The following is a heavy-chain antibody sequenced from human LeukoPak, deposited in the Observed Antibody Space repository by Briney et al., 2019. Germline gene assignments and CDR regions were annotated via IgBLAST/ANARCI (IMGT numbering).Heavy chain of an antibody. CDR3: AKDLDIVATITGN. J-gene: IGHJ4*02. V-gene: IGHV3-23*01. Sequence: PGGSLRLSCAASGFTFSSYAMGWVRQAPGKGLEWVSGVSGSGGSTYYADSVKGRLTISRDNSKNTLYLQMNSLRAEDTAVYYCAKDLDIVATITGNWGQGTLVTVSS. CDR1: GFTFSSYA. D-gene: IGHD5-12*01. CDR2: VSGSGGST.